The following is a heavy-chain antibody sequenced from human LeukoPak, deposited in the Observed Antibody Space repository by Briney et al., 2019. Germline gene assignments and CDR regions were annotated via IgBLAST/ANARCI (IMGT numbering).Heavy chain of an antibody. CDR1: GFIFCSYA. J-gene: IGHJ4*02. V-gene: IGHV3-23*01. CDR3: ARGGIAGATKFDY. D-gene: IGHD1-26*01. CDR2: ISGCGGST. Sequence: GGSLRLSCAASGFIFCSYAMSWVRQAPGKGLEGVTAISGCGGSTYYADSVKGRFTISRDNSKNTLYLQMNSLRAEDTAVYYCARGGIAGATKFDYWGQGTLVTVSS.